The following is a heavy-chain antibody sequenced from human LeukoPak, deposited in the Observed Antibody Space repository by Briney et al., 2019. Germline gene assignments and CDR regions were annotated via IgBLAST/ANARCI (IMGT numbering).Heavy chain of an antibody. CDR2: IYYSGST. J-gene: IGHJ6*02. CDR1: GGSIGSGGYY. V-gene: IGHV4-31*03. Sequence: SETLSLTCTVSGGSIGSGGYYWSWIRQHPGKGLEWIGYIYYSGSTYYNPSLKSRVTISVDTSKNQFSLKLSSVTAADTAVYYCARWAVVVPAARTKYGMDVWGQGTTVTVSS. D-gene: IGHD2-2*01. CDR3: ARWAVVVPAARTKYGMDV.